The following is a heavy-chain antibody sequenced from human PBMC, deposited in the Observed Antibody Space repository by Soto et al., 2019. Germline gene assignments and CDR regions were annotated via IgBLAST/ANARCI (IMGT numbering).Heavy chain of an antibody. CDR1: GGSIRESGLY. J-gene: IGHJ6*03. Sequence: PSETLSLTCTVSGGSIRESGLYWGWIRQSPGEGLEWIGSIFFSGRTHYNPSLKSRVSISIDASKNQFSLNVISVTAADTGVYYCVRSLMDVWGKGTTVTVSS. V-gene: IGHV4-39*01. CDR3: VRSLMDV. CDR2: IFFSGRT.